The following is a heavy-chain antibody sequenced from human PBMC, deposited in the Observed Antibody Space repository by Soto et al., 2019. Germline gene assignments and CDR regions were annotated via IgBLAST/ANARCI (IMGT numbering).Heavy chain of an antibody. CDR1: SGSISSSNW. Sequence: QVQLQESGPGLVKPSGTLSLTCAVSSGSISSSNWWSWVRQPPGKGLEWIGEIYHSGSTNYNPSLKSRVTIAVDKSKNQFSLKLSSVTAADTAVYYCEGVAGAVTAGGYFDYWGQGTLVTVSS. J-gene: IGHJ4*02. D-gene: IGHD6-13*01. CDR3: EGVAGAVTAGGYFDY. V-gene: IGHV4-4*02. CDR2: IYHSGST.